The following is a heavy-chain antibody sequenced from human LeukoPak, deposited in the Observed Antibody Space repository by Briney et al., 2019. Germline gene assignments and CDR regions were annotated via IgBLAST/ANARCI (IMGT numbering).Heavy chain of an antibody. Sequence: ASVKVSCKTSGYSLISYDINWVRQAPGQGPDWMGWMNPNSGYAGFAQKFQGRVTTTRDTSTGTAYLELSSLRSEDTAVYFCARGEYYGSGSWGYWGQGTLVTVSS. CDR2: MNPNSGYA. CDR1: GYSLISYD. D-gene: IGHD3-10*01. CDR3: ARGEYYGSGSWGY. J-gene: IGHJ4*02. V-gene: IGHV1-8*02.